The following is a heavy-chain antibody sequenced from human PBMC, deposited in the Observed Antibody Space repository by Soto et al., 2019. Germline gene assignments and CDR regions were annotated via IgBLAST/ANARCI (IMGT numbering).Heavy chain of an antibody. D-gene: IGHD6-6*01. CDR3: AREGLSAARVFGWFDP. Sequence: QVQLVQSGAEVKKPGSSLKVSCKASGGTFSSYAISWVRQAPGQGLEWMGGIIPIFGTANYAQKFQGRVTITADESTSTAYMELSSLRSEDTAVYYCAREGLSAARVFGWFDPWGQGTLVTVSS. V-gene: IGHV1-69*01. J-gene: IGHJ5*02. CDR1: GGTFSSYA. CDR2: IIPIFGTA.